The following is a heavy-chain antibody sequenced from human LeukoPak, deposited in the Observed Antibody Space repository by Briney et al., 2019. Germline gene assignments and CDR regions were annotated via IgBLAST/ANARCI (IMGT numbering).Heavy chain of an antibody. CDR3: ARHKTVWGSYRHIDY. V-gene: IGHV4-30-2*01. D-gene: IGHD3-16*02. Sequence: SETLSLTCAVSGGSISSGGYSWSWIRQPPGKGLEWIGYIYHSGSTYYNPSLKSRVTISVDRSKNQFSLKLSSVTAADTAVYYCARHKTVWGSYRHIDYWGQGTLVTVSS. CDR1: GGSISSGGYS. CDR2: IYHSGST. J-gene: IGHJ4*02.